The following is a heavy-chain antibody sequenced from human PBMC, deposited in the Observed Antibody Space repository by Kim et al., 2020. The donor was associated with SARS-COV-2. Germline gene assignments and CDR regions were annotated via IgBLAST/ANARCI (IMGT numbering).Heavy chain of an antibody. CDR2: IYSGGANT. J-gene: IGHJ4*02. CDR3: AKDQFLSQGDASDY. D-gene: IGHD3-16*01. Sequence: GGSLRLSCSASGFTFSSYAMNWVRQAPGKGLEWVSVIYSGGANTYYADSVKGRFTISRDNSKNTLYLRMNSLRAEDTAVYFCAKDQFLSQGDASDYCCQG. V-gene: IGHV3-23*03. CDR1: GFTFSSYA.